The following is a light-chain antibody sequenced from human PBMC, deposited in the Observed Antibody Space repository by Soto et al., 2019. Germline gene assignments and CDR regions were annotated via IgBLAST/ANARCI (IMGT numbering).Light chain of an antibody. V-gene: IGKV1-12*01. CDR2: TAS. J-gene: IGKJ5*01. CDR3: QQGVSCPIT. Sequence: IQMTQPTSSVSASVGDRVTITCRASHGVSTWLAWYQQKPGKAPNRLIYTASSLQSGGPSRFSGSWPGADFTLTMNRLQAENVATDYCQQGVSCPITFGGVRRL. CDR1: HGVSTW.